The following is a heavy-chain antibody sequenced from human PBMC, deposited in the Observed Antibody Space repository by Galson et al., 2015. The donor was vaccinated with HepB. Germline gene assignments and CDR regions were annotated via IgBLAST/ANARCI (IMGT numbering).Heavy chain of an antibody. CDR1: GFTFSSYS. Sequence: SLRLSCAASGFTFSSYSMNWVRQAPGKGLEWVSSISSSSSYIYYADSVKGRFTISRDNAKNSLYLQMNSLRAEDTAVYYCARDPRAGGFDYWGQGTLVTVSS. D-gene: IGHD3-10*01. J-gene: IGHJ4*02. CDR2: ISSSSSYI. V-gene: IGHV3-21*01. CDR3: ARDPRAGGFDY.